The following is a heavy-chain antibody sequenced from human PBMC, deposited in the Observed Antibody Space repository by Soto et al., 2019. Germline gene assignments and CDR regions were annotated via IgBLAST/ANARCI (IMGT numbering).Heavy chain of an antibody. CDR1: GYAFTTYG. CDR3: ARGRYGDY. V-gene: IGHV1-18*01. J-gene: IGHJ4*02. CDR2: ISAHNGNT. Sequence: QVHLVQSGAEVKKPGASVKVSCQASGYAFTTYGITWVRQAPGQGLEWMGWISAHNGNTNYAQKLQGRVTVTRDTXXXXXXXXXXXXXXXXXXVYYCARGRYGDYWGQGALVTVSS. D-gene: IGHD3-10*01.